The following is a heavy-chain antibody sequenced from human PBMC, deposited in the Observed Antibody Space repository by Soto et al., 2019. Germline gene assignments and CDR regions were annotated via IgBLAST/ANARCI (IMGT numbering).Heavy chain of an antibody. V-gene: IGHV4-34*01. CDR3: ARAARGVVVPISPPNDY. Sequence: PSETLSLTCAVYGGSFSGYYWSWIRQPPGKGLEWIGEINHSGSTNYNPSLKSRVTISVDTSKNQFSLKLSSVTAADTAVYYCARAARGVVVPISPPNDYWGQGTLVTVSS. CDR1: GGSFSGYY. D-gene: IGHD2-2*01. J-gene: IGHJ4*02. CDR2: INHSGST.